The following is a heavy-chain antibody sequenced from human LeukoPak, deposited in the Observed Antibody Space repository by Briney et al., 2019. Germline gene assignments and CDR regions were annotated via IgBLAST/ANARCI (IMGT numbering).Heavy chain of an antibody. Sequence: SETLSLTCTVSGGSISSYYWSWIRQPPGKGLEWIGYIYYSGSTNYNPSLKSRVTISVDTSKNQFSLKLSSVTAADTAVYYCARGKGRITMIVVVPRGLYFDYWGQGTLVTVSS. V-gene: IGHV4-59*01. CDR1: GGSISSYY. CDR3: ARGKGRITMIVVVPRGLYFDY. D-gene: IGHD3-22*01. J-gene: IGHJ4*02. CDR2: IYYSGST.